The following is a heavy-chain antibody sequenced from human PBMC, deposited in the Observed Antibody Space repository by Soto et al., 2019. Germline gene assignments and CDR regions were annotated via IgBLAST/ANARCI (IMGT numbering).Heavy chain of an antibody. CDR3: ACQGPPPDYRYYIDV. D-gene: IGHD4-4*01. CDR2: ISGSGGST. CDR1: GFTFSSYA. J-gene: IGHJ6*03. V-gene: IGHV3-23*01. Sequence: GGSLRLSCAASGFTFSSYAMSWVRQAPGKGLEWVSAISGSGGSTYYADSVKGRFTISRDNSKNTLYLQMNSLRVEDTAVYYCACQGPPPDYRYYIDVWGKGNTVTVSS.